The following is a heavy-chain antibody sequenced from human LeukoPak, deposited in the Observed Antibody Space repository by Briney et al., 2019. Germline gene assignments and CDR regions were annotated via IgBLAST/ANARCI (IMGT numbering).Heavy chain of an antibody. D-gene: IGHD4-17*01. CDR3: ARDQPGYGDYVLGY. CDR1: GGSISSYY. CDR2: IYYSGST. Sequence: PSETLSLTCTVSGGSISSYYWSWIRQPPGKGLEWIGHIYYSGSTNYNPSLKSRVTISVDTSKNQFSLKLSSVTAADTAVYYCARDQPGYGDYVLGYWGQGTLVTVSS. J-gene: IGHJ4*02. V-gene: IGHV4-59*01.